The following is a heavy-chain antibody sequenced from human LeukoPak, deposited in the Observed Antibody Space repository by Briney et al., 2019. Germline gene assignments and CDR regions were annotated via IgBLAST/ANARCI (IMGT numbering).Heavy chain of an antibody. D-gene: IGHD4/OR15-4a*01. Sequence: ASVRVSCKASGYTFTSYGISWVRQAPGQGLEWMGWISAYNGDTNSAQKLQGRVTMTTDTSTNTAYMELRSLRSDDTAVYYCARPSMVAYSYYYYMDVWGKGTTVTVSS. CDR3: ARPSMVAYSYYYYMDV. CDR1: GYTFTSYG. CDR2: ISAYNGDT. V-gene: IGHV1-18*01. J-gene: IGHJ6*03.